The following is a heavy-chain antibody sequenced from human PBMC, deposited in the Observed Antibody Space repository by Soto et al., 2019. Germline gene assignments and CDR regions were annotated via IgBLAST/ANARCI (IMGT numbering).Heavy chain of an antibody. D-gene: IGHD3-3*01. V-gene: IGHV4-4*02. J-gene: IGHJ4*02. CDR1: SGSISSSNW. CDR3: ARGNGIKTIFGVVFGGATYFDY. CDR2: IYRSGSP. Sequence: QVQLQESGPGLVKPSGTLSLTCAVSSGSISSSNWWSWVRQPPWKGLEWMGAIYRSGSPNYNPSLKSRVTIPVAKSKNQIPLKLSYVAAADTAVYYCARGNGIKTIFGVVFGGATYFDYWGQGTLVTVSS.